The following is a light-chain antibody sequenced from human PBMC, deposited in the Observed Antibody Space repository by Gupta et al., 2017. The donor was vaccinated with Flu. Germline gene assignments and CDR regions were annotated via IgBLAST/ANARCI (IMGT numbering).Light chain of an antibody. J-gene: IGLJ3*02. Sequence: NFMLTQPHSVSESPGKTVTISCTRSGGSIASNYVQWYQQRPGSSPTTVIYEDDQRPSGVPDRFSGSIDSSSNSASLTISGLKTEDEADYYCQSYDNSNEGVLGGGTKLTVL. CDR3: QSYDNSNEGV. V-gene: IGLV6-57*01. CDR2: EDD. CDR1: GGSIASNY.